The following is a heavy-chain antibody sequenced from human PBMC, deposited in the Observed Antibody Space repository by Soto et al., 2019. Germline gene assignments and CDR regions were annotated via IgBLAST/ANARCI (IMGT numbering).Heavy chain of an antibody. CDR1: GLTFGTYA. CDR2: ISGSGGDT. D-gene: IGHD6-19*01. Sequence: GGSLRLSCAASGLTFGTYAMTWVRQAPGKGLVWVSAISGSGGDTYYADSVRGRFTISRDNAKNTLYLQMNSLRAEDTAVYYCAKDVFPGKVAGLFDYWGQGTLVTVSS. CDR3: AKDVFPGKVAGLFDY. V-gene: IGHV3-23*01. J-gene: IGHJ4*02.